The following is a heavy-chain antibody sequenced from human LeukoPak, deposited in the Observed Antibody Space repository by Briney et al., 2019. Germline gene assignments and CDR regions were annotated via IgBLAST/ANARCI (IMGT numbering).Heavy chain of an antibody. D-gene: IGHD6-19*01. V-gene: IGHV4-59*01. CDR1: GGSISSYY. CDR2: IYYSGST. J-gene: IGHJ3*02. CDR3: ARAIAVAGTLDAFDI. Sequence: SETLSLTCTVSGGSISSYYWSWIRQPPGKGLEWIGYIYYSGSTNYNPPLKSRVTISVDTSKNQFSLKLSSVTAADTAVYYCARAIAVAGTLDAFDIWGQGTMVTVSS.